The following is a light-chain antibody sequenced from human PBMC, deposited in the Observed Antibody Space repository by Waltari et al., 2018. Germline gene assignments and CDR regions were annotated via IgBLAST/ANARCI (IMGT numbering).Light chain of an antibody. CDR3: QSYDSSLSGGVI. CDR2: GNS. V-gene: IGLV1-40*01. CDR1: SSNIGAGYD. Sequence: QSVLTQPPSVSGAPGQRVTISCTGSSSNIGAGYDLHWSQQLPGTAPQLLIYGNSNRPSGVPDRFPGSQSGTAASLAITGLQAEDEADYYCQSYDSSLSGGVIFGGGTKLTVL. J-gene: IGLJ2*01.